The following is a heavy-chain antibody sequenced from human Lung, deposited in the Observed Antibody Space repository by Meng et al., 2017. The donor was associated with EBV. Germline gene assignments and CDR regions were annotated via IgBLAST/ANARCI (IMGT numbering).Heavy chain of an antibody. D-gene: IGHD5-12*01. CDR2: ISSSSSYI. CDR1: GFTFSSYS. CDR3: ARGGGPFGGYHTPQNWFDP. J-gene: IGHJ5*02. V-gene: IGHV3-21*01. Sequence: EVQLVESGGGLVKPGGSLRLPGAASGFTFSSYSMNWVRQAPGKGLEWVSSISSSSSYIYYADSVKSRFNISRNNAKNSMYLQMNSLRAEDTAVYYCARGGGPFGGYHTPQNWFDPWGQGTLVTVSS.